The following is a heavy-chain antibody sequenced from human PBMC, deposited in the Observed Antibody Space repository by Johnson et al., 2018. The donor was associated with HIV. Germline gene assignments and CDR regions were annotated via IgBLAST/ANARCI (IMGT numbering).Heavy chain of an antibody. CDR2: ISFDGSNK. D-gene: IGHD2-21*01. V-gene: IGHV3-30*14. Sequence: QMQLVESGGGLVQPGGSLRLSCAASGFTFSSYAMHWVRQAPGKGLEWVAVISFDGSNKYYAASVKGRFTISRDNSKNTLYLQMNNLRAEATAVYYCGGDCYSGYDAFDIWGQGTMVTVSS. CDR3: GGDCYSGYDAFDI. CDR1: GFTFSSYA. J-gene: IGHJ3*02.